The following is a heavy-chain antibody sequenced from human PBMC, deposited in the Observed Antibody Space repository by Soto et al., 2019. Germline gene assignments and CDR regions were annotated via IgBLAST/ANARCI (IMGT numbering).Heavy chain of an antibody. J-gene: IGHJ4*02. CDR3: GRGRSGELVVFY. V-gene: IGHV1-2*02. CDR1: GYRFTGHY. Sequence: QVQLVQSGTEVKKSGASVKVSCKASGYRFTGHYIHWVRQTLGQGPEWMGEIGPKNGDTKYAQKFQGRVTMTRDTSITTVYMELSNLSPDDTAVYYCGRGRSGELVVFYWGQGTLVPVYS. CDR2: IGPKNGDT. D-gene: IGHD1-7*01.